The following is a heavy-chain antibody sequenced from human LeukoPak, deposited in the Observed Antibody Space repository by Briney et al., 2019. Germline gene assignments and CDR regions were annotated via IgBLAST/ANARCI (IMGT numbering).Heavy chain of an antibody. J-gene: IGHJ3*02. Sequence: GGSLRLSCAASGFTFSDYYMSWIRQAPGKGLEWVSYISGSGSTIYYTDSVKGRFTISRDNAKNSLYLQMNSLRAEDTAVYYCVVSEANGAFDIWGQGTMVTVSS. CDR2: ISGSGSTI. V-gene: IGHV3-11*01. CDR1: GFTFSDYY. D-gene: IGHD2-2*01. CDR3: VVSEANGAFDI.